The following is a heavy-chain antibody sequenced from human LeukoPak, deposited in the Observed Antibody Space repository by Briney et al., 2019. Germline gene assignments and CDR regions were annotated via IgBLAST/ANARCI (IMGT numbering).Heavy chain of an antibody. CDR1: GFTFSSYA. CDR2: ISGSGGST. J-gene: IGHJ4*02. D-gene: IGHD3-22*01. CDR3: AKLSGYYYDSSGYYPDY. Sequence: GGSLRLSCAASGFTFSSYAMSWVRQAPGKGLEWGSAISGSGGSTYYADSVKGRFTISRDNSKNTLYLQMNSLRAEDTAVYYCAKLSGYYYDSSGYYPDYWGQGTLVTVSS. V-gene: IGHV3-23*01.